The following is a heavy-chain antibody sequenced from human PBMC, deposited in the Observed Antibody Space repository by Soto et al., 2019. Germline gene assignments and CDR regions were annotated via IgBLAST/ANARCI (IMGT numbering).Heavy chain of an antibody. V-gene: IGHV4-59*01. CDR1: GGSISSYY. Sequence: SETLSLTCTVSGGSISSYYWSWIRQPPGKGLEWIGYIYYSGSTNYNPSLKSRVTISVDTSKNQFSLKLSSVTAADTAVYYCARDGYGYKSYFDYWVQGTLVTVSS. CDR3: ARDGYGYKSYFDY. J-gene: IGHJ4*02. CDR2: IYYSGST. D-gene: IGHD5-18*01.